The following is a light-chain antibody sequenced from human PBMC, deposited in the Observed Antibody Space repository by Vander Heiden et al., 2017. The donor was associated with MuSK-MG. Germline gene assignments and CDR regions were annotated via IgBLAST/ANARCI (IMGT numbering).Light chain of an antibody. CDR2: GKN. CDR3: NSRDSSGNHI. CDR1: SLRSYY. Sequence: SSELTQDPAVSVALGQTVRITCQGDSLRSYYASWYQQKPGQAPVLVIYGKNNPPSGIPDRFSGSSSGNTASLTITGAQAEDEADYYCNSRDSSGNHIFGGGTKLTVL. V-gene: IGLV3-19*01. J-gene: IGLJ2*01.